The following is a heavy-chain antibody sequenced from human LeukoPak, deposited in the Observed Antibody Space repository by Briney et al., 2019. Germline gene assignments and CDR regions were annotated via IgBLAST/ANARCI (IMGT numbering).Heavy chain of an antibody. CDR1: GFTFSSYG. Sequence: GGSLRLSCAASGFTFSSYGMHWVRQAPGEGLEWVAVISYDGSNKYYADSVKGPFTISRDNSKNTLYLQMNSLRAEDTAVYYCAKDLTYCGGDCYLGGIFDYWGQGTLVTVSS. CDR3: AKDLTYCGGDCYLGGIFDY. D-gene: IGHD2-21*02. CDR2: ISYDGSNK. V-gene: IGHV3-30*18. J-gene: IGHJ4*02.